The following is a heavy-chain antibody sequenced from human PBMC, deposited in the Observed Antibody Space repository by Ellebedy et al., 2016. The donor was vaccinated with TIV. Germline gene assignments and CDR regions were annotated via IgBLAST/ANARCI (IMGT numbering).Heavy chain of an antibody. D-gene: IGHD2-21*01. CDR1: GGSISSGGYY. CDR3: ARRQFPKPFDY. CDR2: INHSGST. Sequence: SETLSLXCAVSGGSISSGGYYWSWIRQPPGKGLEWIGEINHSGSTNYNPSLKSRVTISVDTSKNQFSLKLSSVTAADTALYYCARRQFPKPFDYWGQGTLVTVSS. V-gene: IGHV4-34*01. J-gene: IGHJ4*02.